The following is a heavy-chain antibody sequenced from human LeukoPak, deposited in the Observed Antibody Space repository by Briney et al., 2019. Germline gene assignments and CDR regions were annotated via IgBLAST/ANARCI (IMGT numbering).Heavy chain of an antibody. CDR3: ARDDCSSISCYHNWFDP. Sequence: GGSLRLSCAASGFTFSSYWMSWVRQAPGKGLEWVANIKQDGSEKYYVDSAKGRFTISRDNAKNSLYLQMNSLRAEDTAVYYCARDDCSSISCYHNWFDPWGQGTLVTVSS. V-gene: IGHV3-7*01. J-gene: IGHJ5*02. CDR1: GFTFSSYW. D-gene: IGHD2-2*01. CDR2: IKQDGSEK.